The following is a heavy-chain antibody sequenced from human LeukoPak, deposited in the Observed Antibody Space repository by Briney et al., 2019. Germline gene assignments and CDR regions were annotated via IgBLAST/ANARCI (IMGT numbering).Heavy chain of an antibody. CDR2: IYYNGST. CDR1: GGSISSYY. J-gene: IGHJ6*03. V-gene: IGHV4-59*01. Sequence: PSETLSLTCTVSGGSISSYYWSWIRQPPGKGLEWTGYIYYNGSTNYNPSLQSIVTISVDTSKKQFSLQLSSVTAADTAVYYYARDQLPGYYYMDVWGKGTTVTV. CDR3: ARDQLPGYYYMDV. D-gene: IGHD1-14*01.